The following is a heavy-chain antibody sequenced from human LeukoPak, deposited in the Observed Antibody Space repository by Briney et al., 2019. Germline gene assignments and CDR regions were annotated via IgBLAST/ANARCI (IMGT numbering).Heavy chain of an antibody. Sequence: GASVKVSCKASGYTFTSYGISWVRQAPGQGLEWMGGIIPTFGTANYAQKFQGRVTITADESTSTAYMELSSLRSEDTAVYYCAFGSGDIVVVPSWSYWGQGTLVTVSS. CDR1: GYTFTSYG. CDR3: AFGSGDIVVVPSWSY. V-gene: IGHV1-69*13. CDR2: IIPTFGTA. J-gene: IGHJ4*02. D-gene: IGHD2-2*01.